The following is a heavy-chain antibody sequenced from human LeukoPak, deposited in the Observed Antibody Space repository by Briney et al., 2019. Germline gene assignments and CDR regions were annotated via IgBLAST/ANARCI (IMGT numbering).Heavy chain of an antibody. V-gene: IGHV4-38-2*01. J-gene: IGHJ4*02. Sequence: SETLSLTCAVPGYSISSGYYWGWIRQPPGKGLEWIGSIYHSGSTYYNPSLKSRVTISVDTSKNQFSLKLSSVTAADTAVYYCARQVRQLRAFDYWGRGTLVTVSS. CDR2: IYHSGST. CDR3: ARQVRQLRAFDY. CDR1: GYSISSGYY. D-gene: IGHD2-2*01.